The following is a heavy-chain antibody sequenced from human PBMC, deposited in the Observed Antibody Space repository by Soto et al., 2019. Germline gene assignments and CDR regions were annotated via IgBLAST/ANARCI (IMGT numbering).Heavy chain of an antibody. CDR3: ARGRYGDY. J-gene: IGHJ4*02. D-gene: IGHD1-1*01. CDR1: GYTFTSYG. Sequence: QVHLVQSGAEVKKPGASVKVSCKASGYTFTSYGITWVRQAPGQGLEWMGWISAHNGNTDYAQKLQGRVTVTRDTSTSTAYMVLRSLISDDTAVYYCARGRYGDYWGQGALVTVSS. CDR2: ISAHNGNT. V-gene: IGHV1-18*01.